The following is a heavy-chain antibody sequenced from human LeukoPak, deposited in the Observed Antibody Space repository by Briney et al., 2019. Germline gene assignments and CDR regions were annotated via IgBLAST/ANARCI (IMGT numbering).Heavy chain of an antibody. V-gene: IGHV4-4*02. CDR3: VRGGSSSWPYYYYYMDV. CDR1: GGSISSSNW. D-gene: IGHD6-13*01. Sequence: TSGTLSLTCAVSGGSISSSNWWSWVRQPPGKGPEWIGEIYHSGSTNYNPSLKSRVTISVDKSKNQFSLRLSSVTAADTAVYYCVRGGSSSWPYYYYYMDVWGKGTTVTVSS. CDR2: IYHSGST. J-gene: IGHJ6*03.